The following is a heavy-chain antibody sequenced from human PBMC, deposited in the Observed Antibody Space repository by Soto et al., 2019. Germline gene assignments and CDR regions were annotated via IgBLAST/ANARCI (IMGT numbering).Heavy chain of an antibody. D-gene: IGHD1-26*01. CDR2: IANNGGT. CDR1: GDSISTNE. Sequence: KTSETLSLTCTVSGDSISTNEWGWIRQPPGKGLEWIGYIANNGGTNYNPSLKSRLTMSKDMSRNQFSLKLSSVTAADTAVYYCARDQLGSLDYWGQGTLVTVYS. V-gene: IGHV4-59*01. J-gene: IGHJ4*02. CDR3: ARDQLGSLDY.